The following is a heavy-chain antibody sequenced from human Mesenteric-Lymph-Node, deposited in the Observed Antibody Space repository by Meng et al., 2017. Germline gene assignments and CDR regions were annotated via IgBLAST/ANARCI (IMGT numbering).Heavy chain of an antibody. CDR3: ARASYGSGSPLGESWFDP. CDR2: IYHGVNI. J-gene: IGHJ5*02. CDR1: GDSITSGDYS. Sequence: QVQLQESGPGLVRPSQTLSLTCAASGDSITSGDYSWTWIRQPPGKGLEWIGYIYHGVNIYYNPSLRSRLTISVDTSKNQFSLKLSSVTAADTAVYYCARASYGSGSPLGESWFDPWGQGTLVTVSS. V-gene: IGHV4-30-2*05. D-gene: IGHD3-10*01.